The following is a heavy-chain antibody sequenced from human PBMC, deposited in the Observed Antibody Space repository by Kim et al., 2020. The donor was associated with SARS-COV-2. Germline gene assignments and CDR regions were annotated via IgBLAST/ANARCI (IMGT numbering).Heavy chain of an antibody. J-gene: IGHJ2*01. CDR3: ARDLLGVDYYDSSGLDL. CDR2: ISAYNGNT. Sequence: ASVKVSCKASGYTFTSYGISWVRQAPGQGLEWMGWISAYNGNTNYAQKLQGRVTMTTDTSTSTAYMELRSLRSDDTAVYYCARDLLGVDYYDSSGLDLWGRGTLVTVSS. D-gene: IGHD3-22*01. CDR1: GYTFTSYG. V-gene: IGHV1-18*01.